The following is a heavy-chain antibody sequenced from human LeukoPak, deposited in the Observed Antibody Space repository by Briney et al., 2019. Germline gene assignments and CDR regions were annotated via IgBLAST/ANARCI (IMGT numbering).Heavy chain of an antibody. V-gene: IGHV1-8*01. J-gene: IGHJ5*02. CDR3: ARDFFNYYDKGT. CDR2: MNPNSGNT. Sequence: ASVTVSCKASGYTFTSYDINWVRQAPGQGLEGMGWMNPNSGNTGYAQKFQDRVTMTRNTSISTAYMELSSLRSEDTAVYYCARDFFNYYDKGTWGQGTLVTVSS. CDR1: GYTFTSYD. D-gene: IGHD3-22*01.